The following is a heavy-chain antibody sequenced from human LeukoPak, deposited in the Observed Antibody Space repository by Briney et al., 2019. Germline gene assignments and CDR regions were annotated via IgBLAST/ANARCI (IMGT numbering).Heavy chain of an antibody. CDR2: IYYSGST. J-gene: IGHJ5*02. D-gene: IGHD3-22*01. CDR1: GGSFSSGSYY. CDR3: ARGLRGRYYDSSGQNWFDP. V-gene: IGHV4-61*01. Sequence: SETLSLTCTVSGGSFSSGSYYWSWIRQPPGKGLEWIGYIYYSGSTNYNPSLKSRVTISVDTSKNQFSLKLSSVTAADTAVYYCARGLRGRYYDSSGQNWFDPWGQGTLVTVSS.